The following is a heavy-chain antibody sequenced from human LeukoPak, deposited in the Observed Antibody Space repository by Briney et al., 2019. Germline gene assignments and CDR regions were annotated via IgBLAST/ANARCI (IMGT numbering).Heavy chain of an antibody. Sequence: GASVKVSCKTSGYTFTSYDISWVRQAPGQGLEWMGWISAYNGNTDYAQKFQGRVTITADESTSTAYMELSSLRSEDTAVYYCARDRSYGSGSSFDYWGQGTLVTVSS. V-gene: IGHV1-18*01. CDR1: GYTFTSYD. D-gene: IGHD3-10*01. J-gene: IGHJ4*02. CDR3: ARDRSYGSGSSFDY. CDR2: ISAYNGNT.